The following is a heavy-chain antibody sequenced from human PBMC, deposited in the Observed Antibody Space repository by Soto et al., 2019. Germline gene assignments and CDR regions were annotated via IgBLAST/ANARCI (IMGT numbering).Heavy chain of an antibody. J-gene: IGHJ4*02. CDR2: IWYDGSNK. D-gene: IGHD3-9*01. CDR1: GFTFSSYG. CDR3: ARDAYDILTGYPPHFDY. V-gene: IGHV3-33*01. Sequence: QVQLVESGGGVVQPGRSLRLSCAVSGFTFSSYGMHWVRQAPGKGLEWVAVIWYDGSNKYYADSVKGRFTISRDNSKNTLYLQMNSLRAEDTAVYYCARDAYDILTGYPPHFDYWGQGTLVTVSS.